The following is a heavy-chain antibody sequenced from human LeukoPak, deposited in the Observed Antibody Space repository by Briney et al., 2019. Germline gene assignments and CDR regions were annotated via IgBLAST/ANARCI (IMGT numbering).Heavy chain of an antibody. CDR3: ARDGAFCSGGSCIYYYYYYGMDV. CDR2: ISYDGSNK. D-gene: IGHD2-15*01. J-gene: IGHJ6*02. CDR1: GFTFSSYA. Sequence: GRSLRLSCAASGFTFSSYAMHWVHQAPGKGLEWVAVISYDGSNKYYADSVKGRFTISRDNSKNTLYLQMNSLRAEDTAVYYCARDGAFCSGGSCIYYYYYYGMDVWGQGTTVTVSS. V-gene: IGHV3-30-3*01.